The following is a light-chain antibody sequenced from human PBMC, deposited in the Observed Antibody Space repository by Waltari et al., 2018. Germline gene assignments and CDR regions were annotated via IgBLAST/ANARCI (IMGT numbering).Light chain of an antibody. J-gene: IGKJ3*01. V-gene: IGKV3-11*01. CDR2: DAS. CDR1: QSVSSY. CDR3: QQRSNWPPA. Sequence: EIVLTQSPATLSLSPGETATLSCRASQSVSSYLAWYQQKPGQATMLLIYDASNGATGIPARFSGSGSGTDFTLTISSLEPEDFAVYYCQQRSNWPPAFGPGTKVDIK.